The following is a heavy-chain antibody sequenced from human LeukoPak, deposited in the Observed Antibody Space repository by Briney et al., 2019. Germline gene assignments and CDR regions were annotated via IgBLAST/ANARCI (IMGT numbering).Heavy chain of an antibody. V-gene: IGHV5-51*01. CDR3: ARNSGTENNFDY. D-gene: IGHD1-26*01. CDR2: ISPVDSDT. J-gene: IGHJ4*02. Sequence: GESLKISCKGSGYTFTSYWIGWVRQMPGKGLEWLGIISPVDSDTRYSPSFQGQVTISADKSISTAYLQWSSLKASDTAMYYCARNSGTENNFDYWGQGTLVIVSS. CDR1: GYTFTSYW.